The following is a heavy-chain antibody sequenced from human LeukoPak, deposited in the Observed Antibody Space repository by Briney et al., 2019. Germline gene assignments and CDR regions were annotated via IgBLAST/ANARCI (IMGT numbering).Heavy chain of an antibody. CDR2: IWYDGSNK. CDR3: ATFRGYCSGGGCYSGFDFDY. CDR1: GFTFSSYG. Sequence: GGSLRLSCAASGFTFSSYGMHWVRQAPGKGLEWVAVIWYDGSNKYYADSVKGRFTISRDNSKNTLYLQMNSLRAEDTAVYYCATFRGYCSGGGCYSGFDFDYWGQGTLVTVSS. J-gene: IGHJ4*02. V-gene: IGHV3-30*02. D-gene: IGHD2-15*01.